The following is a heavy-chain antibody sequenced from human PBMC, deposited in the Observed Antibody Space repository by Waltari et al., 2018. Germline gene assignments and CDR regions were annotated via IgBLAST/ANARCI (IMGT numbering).Heavy chain of an antibody. CDR1: GYSFTSYW. Sequence: EVQLVQSGAEVKKPGESLKISCKGSGYSFTSYWIGWVRQMPGKGLEWMGIIYPGDSDTRYSPSFQGQVTISADKSISTAYLQWSNLKASDTAMYYCAARLLWSGLHDAFDIWGQGTMVTVSS. V-gene: IGHV5-51*03. CDR2: IYPGDSDT. J-gene: IGHJ3*02. CDR3: AARLLWSGLHDAFDI. D-gene: IGHD3-3*01.